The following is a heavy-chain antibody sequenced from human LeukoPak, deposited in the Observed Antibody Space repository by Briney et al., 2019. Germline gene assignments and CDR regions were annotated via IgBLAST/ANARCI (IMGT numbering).Heavy chain of an antibody. J-gene: IGHJ4*02. CDR2: IYTSGTT. Sequence: SETLSPTCTVSGGSISSYYCGWIRQPPGKGLEWIGNIYTSGTTNYNPSLKSRVTISVDTSKNRFSLRLSSVTAADTAVYYCVRHPSRTGYGDYWGPGTLVTVSS. CDR3: VRHPSRTGYGDY. CDR1: GGSISSYY. V-gene: IGHV4-4*09. D-gene: IGHD5-12*01.